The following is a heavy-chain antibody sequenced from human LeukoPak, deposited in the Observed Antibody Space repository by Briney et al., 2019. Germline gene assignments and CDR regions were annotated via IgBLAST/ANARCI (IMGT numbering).Heavy chain of an antibody. Sequence: SQTLSLTCTVSGGSISSGSYYWSWIRQPAGKGLEWIGRIYTSGSTNYNPSLKSRVTISVDTSKNQFSLRLSSVTAADTALYYCARDAGYRYGYSFYYFDYWGQGTLVTVSS. CDR2: IYTSGST. V-gene: IGHV4-61*02. D-gene: IGHD5-18*01. CDR3: ARDAGYRYGYSFYYFDY. J-gene: IGHJ4*02. CDR1: GGSISSGSYY.